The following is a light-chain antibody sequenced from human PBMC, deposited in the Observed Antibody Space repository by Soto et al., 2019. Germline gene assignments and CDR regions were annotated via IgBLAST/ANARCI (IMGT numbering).Light chain of an antibody. J-gene: IGKJ5*01. CDR3: QQLTSYPRST. CDR2: AAS. Sequence: DIKMTQSASTLSGSVGDIVTSTCRGSQSISNHLNWDQQKPGKAHKLLICAASSLQSGVPSRFSRSESGTEFTLTLSSLQPEDFATYHCQQLTSYPRSTFGQGPRLEIK. CDR1: QSISNH. V-gene: IGKV1-17*01.